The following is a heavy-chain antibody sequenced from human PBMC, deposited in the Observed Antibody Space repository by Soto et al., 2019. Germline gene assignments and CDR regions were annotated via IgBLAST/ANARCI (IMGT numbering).Heavy chain of an antibody. CDR2: IWYDGSNK. V-gene: IGHV3-33*01. Sequence: QVQLVESGGGVVQPGRSLRLSCAASGFSFKSHGMHWVRQAPGKGLEWVALIWYDGSNKYHEDSVKGRFTISRDNSENPLYLQMNSLRAEDTAVYYCARGPNYGDYVIDYWGRGTLVTVSS. CDR1: GFSFKSHG. D-gene: IGHD4-17*01. CDR3: ARGPNYGDYVIDY. J-gene: IGHJ4*02.